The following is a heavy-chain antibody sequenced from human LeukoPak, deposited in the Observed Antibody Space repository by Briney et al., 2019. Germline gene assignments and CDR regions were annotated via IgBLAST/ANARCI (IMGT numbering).Heavy chain of an antibody. CDR2: IWYDGSNT. Sequence: QPGGSLRLSCAASGFIFSSYGMHWVRQAPGKGLECVAVIWYDGSNTLYADSVKGRFTISRDNSKDTLYLQMNSLRAEDTAVYYCAKAKIDYGSGSYGYFDYWGQGTLVTVSS. D-gene: IGHD3-10*01. V-gene: IGHV3-33*06. CDR1: GFIFSSYG. J-gene: IGHJ4*02. CDR3: AKAKIDYGSGSYGYFDY.